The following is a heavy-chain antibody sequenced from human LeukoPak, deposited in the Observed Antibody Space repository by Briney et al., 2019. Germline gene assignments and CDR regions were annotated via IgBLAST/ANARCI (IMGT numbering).Heavy chain of an antibody. CDR1: GFTFSSYT. J-gene: IGHJ5*02. CDR3: AKDGGLWVSAHWGDT. V-gene: IGHV3-23*01. Sequence: GGSLRLSCAASGFTFSSYTMSWVRQAPGKGLEWVSTVTTSDGNTYYADSVKGRFTVSRDNSKNTLFLQMNSLRAEDTAVYYCAKDGGLWVSAHWGDTWGRGTLVTVSS. CDR2: VTTSDGNT. D-gene: IGHD7-27*01.